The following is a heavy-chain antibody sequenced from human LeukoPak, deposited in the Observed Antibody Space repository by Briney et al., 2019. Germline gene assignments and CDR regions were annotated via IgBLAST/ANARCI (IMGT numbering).Heavy chain of an antibody. CDR1: GGAFSSYA. CDR2: IIPILGIA. Sequence: SVKVSCKASGGAFSSYAISWLRQAPGQGLEWMGRIIPILGIANYAQKFQGRVTITADKSTSTAYMELSSLRSEDTAVYYCARSMATAPFDYWGPGTLVTVSS. D-gene: IGHD5-24*01. CDR3: ARSMATAPFDY. J-gene: IGHJ4*02. V-gene: IGHV1-69*04.